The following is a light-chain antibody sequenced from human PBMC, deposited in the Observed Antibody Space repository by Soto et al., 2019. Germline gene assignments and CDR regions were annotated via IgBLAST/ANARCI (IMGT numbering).Light chain of an antibody. CDR1: QGIRNH. V-gene: IGKV1-17*01. CDR2: NAI. J-gene: IGKJ1*01. Sequence: DIQMTQSPSSLSASVGDRVTITCRASQGIRNHLLGWYQQMPGKAPKCLIYNAISSQRGVPSRFSGSGSGTEFTLTLSSLETEHFATDYCLQHDTYPLTFGQGTKVEIK. CDR3: LQHDTYPLT.